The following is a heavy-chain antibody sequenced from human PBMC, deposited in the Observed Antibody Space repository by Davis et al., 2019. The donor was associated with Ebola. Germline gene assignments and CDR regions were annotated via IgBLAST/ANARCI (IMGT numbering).Heavy chain of an antibody. CDR2: TRNKANSYTT. CDR3: ARDIGSGWTH. Sequence: GESLKISCAASGFTFSDYYMSWVRQAPGKGLEWVGRTRNKANSYTTEYAASVKGRFTISRDDSKNSLYLQMNSLKTEDTAVYYCARDIGSGWTHWGQGTLVTVSS. V-gene: IGHV3-72*01. D-gene: IGHD6-19*01. J-gene: IGHJ4*02. CDR1: GFTFSDYY.